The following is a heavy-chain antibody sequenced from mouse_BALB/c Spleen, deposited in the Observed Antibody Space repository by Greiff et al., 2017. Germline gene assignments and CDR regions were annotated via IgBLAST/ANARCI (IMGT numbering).Heavy chain of an antibody. Sequence: VHLVESGPGLVAPSQSLSITCTVSGFSLTSYGVSWVRQPPGKGLEWLGVIWGDGSTNYHSALISRLSISKDNSKSQVFLKLNSLQTDDTATYYCAKPRRVYGNYPYYYAMDYWGQGTSVTVSS. CDR3: AKPRRVYGNYPYYYAMDY. D-gene: IGHD2-1*01. J-gene: IGHJ4*01. V-gene: IGHV2-3*01. CDR1: GFSLTSYG. CDR2: IWGDGST.